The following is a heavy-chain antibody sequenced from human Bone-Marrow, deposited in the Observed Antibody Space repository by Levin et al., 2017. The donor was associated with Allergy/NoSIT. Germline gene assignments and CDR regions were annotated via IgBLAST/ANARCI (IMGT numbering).Heavy chain of an antibody. CDR3: ARRGYCSTTNCYWYAFEI. D-gene: IGHD2-2*01. Sequence: GESLKISCEASGYNFPSYWIGWVRQMPGKGLEWMGSIFPDDSDTKYSPSFQGQVTFSADKSTSTAYLQWSSLKASDTAIYYCARRGYCSTTNCYWYAFEIWGQGTMVIVSS. CDR1: GYNFPSYW. V-gene: IGHV5-51*01. CDR2: IFPDDSDT. J-gene: IGHJ3*02.